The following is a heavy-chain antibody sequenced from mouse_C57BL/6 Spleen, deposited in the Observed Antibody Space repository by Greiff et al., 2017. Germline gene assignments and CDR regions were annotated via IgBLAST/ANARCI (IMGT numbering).Heavy chain of an antibody. J-gene: IGHJ2*01. V-gene: IGHV1-69*01. CDR1: GYTFTSYW. CDR3: ARVDYYGSSSYFDY. CDR2: IDPSDSYT. D-gene: IGHD1-1*01. Sequence: QVQLQQPGAELVMPGASVKLSCTASGYTFTSYWMHWVQQRPGQGLEWIGEIDPSDSYTNYNQKFKGKSTLTVDKSSSTAYMQLSSLTSEDSAVYYCARVDYYGSSSYFDYWGQGTTLTVSS.